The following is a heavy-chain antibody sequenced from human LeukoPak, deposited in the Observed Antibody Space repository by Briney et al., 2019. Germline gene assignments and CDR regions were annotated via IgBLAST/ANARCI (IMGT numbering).Heavy chain of an antibody. CDR2: ISGSGGST. V-gene: IGHV3-23*01. Sequence: PGGSLRLSCAASGFTFSSYSMNWVRQAPGKGLEWVSGISGSGGSTYYADSVKGRFTISRDNSKNTLYLQMNSLRAEDTAVYYCAKGGAVTSPYYYYYYMDVWGKGTTVTVSS. CDR1: GFTFSSYS. CDR3: AKGGAVTSPYYYYYYMDV. J-gene: IGHJ6*03. D-gene: IGHD4-17*01.